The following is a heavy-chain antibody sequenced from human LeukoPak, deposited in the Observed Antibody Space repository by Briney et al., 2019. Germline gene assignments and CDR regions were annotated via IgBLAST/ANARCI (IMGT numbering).Heavy chain of an antibody. J-gene: IGHJ4*02. CDR1: GFTFSIYA. CDR3: AKKLDSGSYFGYYFDY. V-gene: IGHV3-23*01. CDR2: ISGSGGST. D-gene: IGHD1-26*01. Sequence: GGSLRLSCAASGFTFSIYAMSWVRQAPGKGLEWVSAISGSGGSTYYADSVKGRFTISRDNSKNTLYLQMNSLRAEDTAVYYCAKKLDSGSYFGYYFDYWGQGTLVTVSS.